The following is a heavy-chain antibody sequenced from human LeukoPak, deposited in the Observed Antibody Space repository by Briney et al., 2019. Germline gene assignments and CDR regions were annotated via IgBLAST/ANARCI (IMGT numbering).Heavy chain of an antibody. J-gene: IGHJ4*02. CDR3: ARDRASYYDSSGYQPFDS. CDR2: SYYSGSI. CDR1: GGSISSSSYY. D-gene: IGHD3-22*01. V-gene: IGHV4-39*07. Sequence: SETLSLTCTVSGGSISSSSYYWGWIRQPPGKGLEWIGSSYYSGSIFYNPSLKSRVTISGDTSKNQFSLKLSSVTAADTAVYYCARDRASYYDSSGYQPFDSWGQGTLVTVSS.